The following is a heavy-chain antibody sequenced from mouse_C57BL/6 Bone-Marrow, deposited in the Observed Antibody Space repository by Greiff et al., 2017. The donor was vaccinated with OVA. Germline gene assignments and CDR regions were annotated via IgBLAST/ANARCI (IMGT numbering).Heavy chain of an antibody. V-gene: IGHV5-16*01. CDR2: INYDGSST. D-gene: IGHD2-14*01. CDR1: GFTFSDYY. J-gene: IGHJ1*03. Sequence: EVQRVESEGGLVQPGSSMKLSCTASGFTFSDYYMAWVRQVPEKGLEWVANINYDGSSTYYLDSLKSRFIISRDNAKNILYLQMSSLKSEDTATYYCARGGTLWYFDVWGTGTTVTVSS. CDR3: ARGGTLWYFDV.